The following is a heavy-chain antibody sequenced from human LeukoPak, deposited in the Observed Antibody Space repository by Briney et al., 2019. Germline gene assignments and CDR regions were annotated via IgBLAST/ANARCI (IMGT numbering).Heavy chain of an antibody. CDR2: IIPILGIA. CDR3: ARQYGDYANAFDI. CDR1: GGTFSSYA. Sequence: GASVKVSCKASGGTFSSYAISWVRQAPGQGLEWMGRIIPILGIANYAQKFQGRVTITADKSTSTAYMELSSLRSDVTAVYYCARQYGDYANAFDIWGQGTMVTVSS. J-gene: IGHJ3*02. V-gene: IGHV1-69*04. D-gene: IGHD4-17*01.